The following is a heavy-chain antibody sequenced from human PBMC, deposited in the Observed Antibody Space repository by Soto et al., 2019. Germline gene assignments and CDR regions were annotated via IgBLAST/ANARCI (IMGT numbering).Heavy chain of an antibody. J-gene: IGHJ4*02. Sequence: QLQLQESGPGLVKPSETLSLTCSVSDDSINSDKYYWGWIRQPPGTGLEWIGSIYYRGNAYYNPSLQPRVTISLDKSRSQFSLKLNSVTAAASAVYFWARLEGLATISYYFDFLGPVGLVTVSS. CDR2: IYYRGNA. CDR1: DDSINSDKYY. V-gene: IGHV4-39*01. CDR3: ARLEGLATISYYFDF. D-gene: IGHD3-9*01.